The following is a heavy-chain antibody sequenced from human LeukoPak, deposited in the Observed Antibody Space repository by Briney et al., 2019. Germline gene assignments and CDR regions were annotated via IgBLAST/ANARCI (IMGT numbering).Heavy chain of an antibody. D-gene: IGHD5-24*01. CDR1: GFTFSSYG. V-gene: IGHV3-33*01. CDR3: ARGDGYNGAGYLQH. J-gene: IGHJ1*01. Sequence: GGSLRLSCAASGFTFSSYGMHWVRQAPGKGLEWVAVIWYDGSNKYYGDSVKGRFTISRDNSKKTLYLQMNSLRVEDTAVYYCARGDGYNGAGYLQHWGQGTLVTVS. CDR2: IWYDGSNK.